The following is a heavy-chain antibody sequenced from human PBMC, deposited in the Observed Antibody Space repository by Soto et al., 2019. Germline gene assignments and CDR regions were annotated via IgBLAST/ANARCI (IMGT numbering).Heavy chain of an antibody. CDR2: INADNGNT. D-gene: IGHD6-6*01. V-gene: IGHV1-3*01. Sequence: GASVKVSCKASGYTFTNYAMHWVRQAPGQRLEWMGWINADNGNTNYAQKLQGRVTMTRDTSTSTAYMELRSLRSDDTAVYYCARERIAARLNWFDPWGQGTLVTVSS. CDR3: ARERIAARLNWFDP. CDR1: GYTFTNYA. J-gene: IGHJ5*02.